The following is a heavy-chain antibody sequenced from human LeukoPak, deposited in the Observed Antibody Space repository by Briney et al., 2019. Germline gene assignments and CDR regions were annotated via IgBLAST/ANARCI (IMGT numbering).Heavy chain of an antibody. Sequence: PGGSLRLSCAASGFTFSSYWLHWVRQAPGKGLVWVSRIGIDGSSTRYADSVKGRFTISRDNAKNTLYLQMNGLRAEDTAVYYCARPLASGPDFWGQGTLVTVSS. J-gene: IGHJ4*02. CDR1: GFTFSSYW. CDR3: ARPLASGPDF. V-gene: IGHV3-74*01. CDR2: IGIDGSST. D-gene: IGHD3-3*02.